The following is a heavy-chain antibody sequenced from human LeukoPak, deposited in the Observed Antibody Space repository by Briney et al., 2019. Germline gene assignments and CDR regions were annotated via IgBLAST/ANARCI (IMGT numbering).Heavy chain of an antibody. CDR1: GRSLHAYY. D-gene: IGHD3-16*02. CDR3: ARVSEIMISFGGVISHFDN. J-gene: IGHJ4*02. CDR2: ITHSGGT. V-gene: IGHV4-34*01. Sequence: SATPSLPCSLYGRSLHAYYWRWTRQPPGKGLEWIGEITHSGGTNYNPSLWSRLTISIDTSKHQFSLQVTSVTAADTGVYFCARVSEIMISFGGVISHFDNWGQGALVTVSS.